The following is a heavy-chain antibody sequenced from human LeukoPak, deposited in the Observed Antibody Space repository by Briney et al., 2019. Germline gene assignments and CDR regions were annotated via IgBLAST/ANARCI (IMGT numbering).Heavy chain of an antibody. V-gene: IGHV3-23*01. CDR1: GFTFSSYA. CDR2: ISGSGGST. CDR3: AKEPYSSGWYPFDY. D-gene: IGHD6-19*01. J-gene: IGHJ4*02. Sequence: GASLRLSCAASGFTFSSYAMSWVSQAPGKGLEWVSAISGSGGSTYYADSVKGRFTISRDNSKNTLYLQMYSLRAEDTAVYYCAKEPYSSGWYPFDYWGQGTLVTVSS.